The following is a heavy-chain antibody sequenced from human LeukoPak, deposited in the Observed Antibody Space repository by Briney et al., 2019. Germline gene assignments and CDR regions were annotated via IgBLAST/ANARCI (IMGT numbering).Heavy chain of an antibody. V-gene: IGHV1-69*05. CDR2: IIPIFGTA. Sequence: ASVKVSCKASGGTFSSYAISWVRQAPGQGLEWMGGIIPIFGTANYAQKFQGRVTITTDESTSTTYMELSSLRSEDTAVYYCARSRLIRYSSSWFWFDPWGQGTLVTVSP. CDR3: ARSRLIRYSSSWFWFDP. J-gene: IGHJ5*02. D-gene: IGHD6-6*01. CDR1: GGTFSSYA.